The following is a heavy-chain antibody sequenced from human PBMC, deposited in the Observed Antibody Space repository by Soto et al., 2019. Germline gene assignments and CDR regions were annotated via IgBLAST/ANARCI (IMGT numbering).Heavy chain of an antibody. V-gene: IGHV3-53*04. D-gene: IGHD3-10*02. Sequence: EVQLVESGGGLVQPGGSLRLSCVASGIPVSSNYMTWVRQAPGKGLEWVSVLHSGGDTYYANSVKGRFTISRHDSTNTLFLQMNRLTAEDTGVYLWAGDGPYYYVSRMDGRGQRGTGTVSS. CDR1: GIPVSSNY. CDR2: LHSGGDT. J-gene: IGHJ6*01. CDR3: AGDGPYYYVSRMDG.